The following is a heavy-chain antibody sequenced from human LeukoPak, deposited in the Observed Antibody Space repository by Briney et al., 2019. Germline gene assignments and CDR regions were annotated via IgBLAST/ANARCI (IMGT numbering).Heavy chain of an antibody. J-gene: IGHJ2*01. CDR1: GFTFSSYA. CDR2: ISGSGGST. CDR3: ARNDWGLGSFWYFTL. Sequence: PGGSLRLSCAASGFTFSSYAMSWVRQAPGKGLEWVSAISGSGGSTYYADSVKGRFTISRDNAKNSLFLQLNSLSAEDTAVYFCARNDWGLGSFWYFTLWGRGTLVTVSS. D-gene: IGHD7-27*01. V-gene: IGHV3-23*01.